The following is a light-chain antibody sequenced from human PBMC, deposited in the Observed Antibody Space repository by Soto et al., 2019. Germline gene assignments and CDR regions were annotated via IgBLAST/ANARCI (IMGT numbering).Light chain of an antibody. V-gene: IGKV3-20*01. CDR2: GAS. Sequence: EIVLTQSPGTLDLSPGERATLSCRASQSVSSSYLAWYQQKPGQAPRLLIYGASSRATGIPDRFSGSGSGTDFDLTISRLDAEDFAVYYWQQYGSAPLFTFGPRTEVDIK. CDR3: QQYGSAPLFT. J-gene: IGKJ3*01. CDR1: QSVSSSY.